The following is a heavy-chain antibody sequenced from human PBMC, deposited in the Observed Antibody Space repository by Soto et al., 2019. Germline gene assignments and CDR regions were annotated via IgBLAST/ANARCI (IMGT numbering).Heavy chain of an antibody. D-gene: IGHD6-13*01. V-gene: IGHV3-23*01. CDR2: ISGSGGST. CDR1: GFTFSSYA. J-gene: IGHJ4*02. Sequence: EVQLLESGGGLVQPGGSLRLSCAASGFTFSSYAMSWVRQAPGKGLEWVSAISGSGGSTYYADSVKGRFTISRDNSKNTLCLQMNSLRAEDTAVYYCASYPYIAAAGDYWGQGTLVTVSS. CDR3: ASYPYIAAAGDY.